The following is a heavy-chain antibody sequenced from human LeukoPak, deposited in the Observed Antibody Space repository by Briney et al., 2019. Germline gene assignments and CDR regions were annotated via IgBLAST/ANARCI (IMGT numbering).Heavy chain of an antibody. CDR2: ITISSSSI. CDR1: GFTFSSYS. J-gene: IGHJ4*02. Sequence: GGSLRLSCAASGFTFSSYSMNWVRQAPGKGLEWVSSITISSSSIYYADSLKGRFTISRDNAKNSLYLQMNSLRTEDTALYYCAKGRPRTYYYDSSPDYWGQGTLVTVSS. CDR3: AKGRPRTYYYDSSPDY. D-gene: IGHD3-22*01. V-gene: IGHV3-21*04.